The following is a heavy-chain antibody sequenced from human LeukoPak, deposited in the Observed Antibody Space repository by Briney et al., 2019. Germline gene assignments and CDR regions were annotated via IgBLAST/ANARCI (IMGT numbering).Heavy chain of an antibody. CDR1: GGSISSGSYY. J-gene: IGHJ5*02. V-gene: IGHV4-61*02. CDR3: ARGGSHWFDP. D-gene: IGHD3-10*01. CDR2: IYTSGST. Sequence: SETLSLTCTVSGGSISSGSYYWSWIRQPAGKGLEWIGRIYTSGSTNYNPSLKSRVTISVDTSKNQFSLKLGSVTAADTAVYYCARGGSHWFDPWGQGTLVTVSS.